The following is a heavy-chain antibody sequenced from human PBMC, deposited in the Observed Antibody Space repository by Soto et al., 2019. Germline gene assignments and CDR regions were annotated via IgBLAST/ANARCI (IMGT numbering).Heavy chain of an antibody. CDR3: VSGTSFYDVLTGYYVDRWFDP. J-gene: IGHJ5*02. D-gene: IGHD3-9*01. CDR1: GDSTTSDAYY. CDR2: IYYSGYT. Sequence: LSLTCSVSGDSTTSDAYYWGWIRQPPGKGLEWLGSIYYSGYTYYNPSLKSRVTISVDRSRNQFSLNLRSVTAADTAVYYCVSGTSFYDVLTGYYVDRWFDPWGQGTLVTVSS. V-gene: IGHV4-39*01.